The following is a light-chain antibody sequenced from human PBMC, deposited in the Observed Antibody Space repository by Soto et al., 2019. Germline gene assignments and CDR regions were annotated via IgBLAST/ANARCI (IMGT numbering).Light chain of an antibody. J-gene: IGLJ2*01. CDR3: QAWDSSTVV. Sequence: SYELTQPPSVSVSPGQTASITCSGDKLGSKFACWYQQKPGQSPVLVIYQDTKRPSGIPERFSGSNSGNTGTLTISGTQAMDEADYYCQAWDSSTVVFGGGTKVTVL. CDR1: KLGSKF. CDR2: QDT. V-gene: IGLV3-1*01.